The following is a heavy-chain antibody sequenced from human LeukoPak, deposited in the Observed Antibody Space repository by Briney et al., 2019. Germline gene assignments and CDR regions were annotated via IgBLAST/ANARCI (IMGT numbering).Heavy chain of an antibody. J-gene: IGHJ4*02. CDR3: ARDRDGYDFDY. CDR2: ISSSSSYI. CDR1: GFTFSSYS. Sequence: MPGGSLTPACAASGFTFSSYSMNWVRQAPGKGLEWVSSISSSSSYIYYADSVKGRFTISRDNAKNSLYLQMNSLRAEDTAVYYCARDRDGYDFDYWGQGTLVTVSS. V-gene: IGHV3-21*01. D-gene: IGHD5-12*01.